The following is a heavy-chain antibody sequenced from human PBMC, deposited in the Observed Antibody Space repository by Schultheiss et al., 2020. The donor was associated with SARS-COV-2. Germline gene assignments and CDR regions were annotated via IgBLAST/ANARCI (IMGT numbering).Heavy chain of an antibody. V-gene: IGHV1-69*13. CDR1: GGTFSSYA. CDR3: ARDPGVEICSGGSCYSDYYYGMDV. D-gene: IGHD2-15*01. J-gene: IGHJ6*02. Sequence: SVKVSCKASGGTFSSYAISWVRQAPGQGLEWMGGIIPIFGTANYAQKFQGRVTITADESTSTAYMELSSLRSEDTAVYYCARDPGVEICSGGSCYSDYYYGMDVWGQGTTVTVSS. CDR2: IIPIFGTA.